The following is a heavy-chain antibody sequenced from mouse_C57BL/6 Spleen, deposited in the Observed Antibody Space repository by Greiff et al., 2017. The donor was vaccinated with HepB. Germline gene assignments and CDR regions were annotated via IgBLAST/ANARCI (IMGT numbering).Heavy chain of an antibody. Sequence: DVQLVESGGGLVKPGGSLKLSCAASGFTFSDYGMHWVRQAPEKGLEWVAYISSGSSTIYYADTVKGRFTISRDNAKNTLFLQMTSLRSEDTAMYYCARSGGSRRWYFDVWGTGTTVTVSS. D-gene: IGHD1-1*01. CDR1: GFTFSDYG. CDR3: ARSGGSRRWYFDV. J-gene: IGHJ1*03. V-gene: IGHV5-17*01. CDR2: ISSGSSTI.